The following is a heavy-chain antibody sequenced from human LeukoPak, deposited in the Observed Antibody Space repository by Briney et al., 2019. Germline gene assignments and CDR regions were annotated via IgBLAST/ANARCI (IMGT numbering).Heavy chain of an antibody. CDR1: GGSFSGYY. Sequence: ASETLSLTCAVYGGSFSGYYWSWIRQPPGKGLEWIGEINHSGSTNYNPSLKSRVTISVDTSKNQFSLKLSSVTAADTAVYYCARVAVTTHYYYYGMDVWGQGTTVTVSS. D-gene: IGHD4-4*01. V-gene: IGHV4-34*01. CDR2: INHSGST. CDR3: ARVAVTTHYYYYGMDV. J-gene: IGHJ6*02.